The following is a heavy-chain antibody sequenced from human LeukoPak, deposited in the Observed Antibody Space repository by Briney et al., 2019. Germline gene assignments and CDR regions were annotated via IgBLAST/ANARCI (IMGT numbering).Heavy chain of an antibody. CDR1: GFTFSSYS. CDR3: ARDRPDRGYSYGRDFDY. V-gene: IGHV3-48*04. Sequence: GGSLRLSCAASGFTFSSYSMNWVRQAPGKGLEWISYISNSGSSTFYADSVKGRFTTARDNARSSLYLQMNSLRADDTAVYYCARDRPDRGYSYGRDFDYWGQGTLVTVSS. J-gene: IGHJ4*02. D-gene: IGHD5-18*01. CDR2: ISNSGSST.